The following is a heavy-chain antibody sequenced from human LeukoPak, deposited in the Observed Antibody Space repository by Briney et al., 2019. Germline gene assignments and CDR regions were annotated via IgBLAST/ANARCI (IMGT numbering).Heavy chain of an antibody. Sequence: PSETLSLTCTVSGGSISRYYWGWIRQPPGKGLEWIGYIYSSGSTNYNPSLKSRVNISVDTSKNQFSLKLSSVTAADTAVYYCARVGHIAAAGTYDYWGQGTLVTVSS. CDR1: GGSISRYY. V-gene: IGHV4-59*08. D-gene: IGHD6-13*01. CDR3: ARVGHIAAAGTYDY. J-gene: IGHJ4*02. CDR2: IYSSGST.